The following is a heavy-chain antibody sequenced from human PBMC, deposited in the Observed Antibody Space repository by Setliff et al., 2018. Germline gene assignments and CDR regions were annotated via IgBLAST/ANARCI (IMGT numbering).Heavy chain of an antibody. Sequence: PSETLSLTCTVSGGSISNYYWSWIRQPPGKGLEWIGYIYYSGSTNYNPSLKSRVTISLDASKNQFSLELSSVTAADTAVYYCARDDTYDFWGGHGHLDSWGQGILVTVSS. CDR3: ARDDTYDFWGGHGHLDS. CDR1: GGSISNYY. J-gene: IGHJ4*02. V-gene: IGHV4-59*12. D-gene: IGHD3-3*01. CDR2: IYYSGST.